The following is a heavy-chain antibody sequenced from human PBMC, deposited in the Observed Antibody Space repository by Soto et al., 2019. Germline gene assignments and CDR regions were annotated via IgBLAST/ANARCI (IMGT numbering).Heavy chain of an antibody. D-gene: IGHD3-3*01. V-gene: IGHV3-72*01. J-gene: IGHJ4*02. CDR2: TRNKANRYTT. CDR3: GRVGDYNFWSGTDY. Sequence: GGSLRLSCAASGFSFSEHYMDWVRQAPGKGLEWVARTRNKANRYTTEYAASVKGRFTISRDDSKNSLYLQMSSLQTEDTAVYYCGRVGDYNFWSGTDYWGQGTLVTVS. CDR1: GFSFSEHY.